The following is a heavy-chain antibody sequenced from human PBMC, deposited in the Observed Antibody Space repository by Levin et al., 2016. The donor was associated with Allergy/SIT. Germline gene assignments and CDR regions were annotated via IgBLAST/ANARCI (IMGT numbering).Heavy chain of an antibody. Sequence: WIRQPPGKALEWLALIYWNDDKRYSPSLKSRLTITKDTSKNQVVLTMTNMDPVDTATYYCAHSTDVWAYYDFWSARGYYYGMDVWGQGTTVTVSS. V-gene: IGHV2-5*01. CDR3: AHSTDVWAYYDFWSARGYYYGMDV. D-gene: IGHD3-3*01. CDR2: IYWNDDK. J-gene: IGHJ6*02.